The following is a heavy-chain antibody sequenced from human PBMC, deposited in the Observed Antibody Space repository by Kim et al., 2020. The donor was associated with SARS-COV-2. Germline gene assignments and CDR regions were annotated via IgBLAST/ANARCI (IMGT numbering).Heavy chain of an antibody. Sequence: SETLSLTCTVSGDSINSGGYYWTWIRQHPGKGLEWIGYIHYSGRTSYNPSLKSRLTMSLDTSKKQFSLKLSSVTAADTAVYYFAKDLLAPLTVTGFSGWFDPWGQGSLFTV. CDR2: IHYSGRT. J-gene: IGHJ5*02. CDR3: AKDLLAPLTVTGFSGWFDP. D-gene: IGHD4-17*01. V-gene: IGHV4-31*03. CDR1: GDSINSGGYY.